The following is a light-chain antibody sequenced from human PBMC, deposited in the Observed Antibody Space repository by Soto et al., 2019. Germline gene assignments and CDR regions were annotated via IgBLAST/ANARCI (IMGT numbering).Light chain of an antibody. V-gene: IGKV3-11*01. CDR3: QQRSDWPWT. Sequence: EVVMTQSPATLSVSPGERATLSCRASQSVSSSYLAWYQQKPGQAPRLLVYDVSNRATGIPARFSGGGSGTDFTLTISNLEPEDFAVYYCQQRSDWPWTFGQGTKVDIK. J-gene: IGKJ1*01. CDR2: DVS. CDR1: QSVSSSY.